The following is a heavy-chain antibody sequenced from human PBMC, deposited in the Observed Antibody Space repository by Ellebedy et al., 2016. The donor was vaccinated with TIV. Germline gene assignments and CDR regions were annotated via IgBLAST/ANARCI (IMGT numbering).Heavy chain of an antibody. Sequence: PGGSLRLSCAASGFTFTTYAMHWVRQAPGKGLEWVSGIGTGGNTFYADSVRGRFTISRDTSKNTVFLQMNSLRAEDTALYYCARNRDSSGWYADSWGQGTLVTVSS. CDR3: ARNRDSSGWYADS. V-gene: IGHV3-23*01. CDR2: IGTGGNT. J-gene: IGHJ4*02. D-gene: IGHD6-19*01. CDR1: GFTFTTYA.